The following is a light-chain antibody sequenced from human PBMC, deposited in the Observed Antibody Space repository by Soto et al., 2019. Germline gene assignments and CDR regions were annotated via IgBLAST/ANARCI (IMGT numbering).Light chain of an antibody. J-gene: IGKJ5*01. CDR3: QQRTNWQIT. Sequence: EVGLTQSPATLSLSPGERATLSCMASQGGTSYLAWYQQKPGQAPRLLIYDASNRAPGIPARFSGSGPGTDFTLTISSLEPEDFAVYYCQQRTNWQITFGQGTRLEIK. CDR1: QGGTSY. CDR2: DAS. V-gene: IGKV3D-11*01.